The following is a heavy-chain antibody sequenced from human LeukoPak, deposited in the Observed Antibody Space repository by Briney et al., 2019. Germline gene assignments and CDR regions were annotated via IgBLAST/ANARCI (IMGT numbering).Heavy chain of an antibody. CDR3: AADGEAHDAFDI. CDR1: GFTFTSSA. V-gene: IGHV1-58*01. CDR2: IVVGSGNT. J-gene: IGHJ3*02. Sequence: SVRVSCKASGFTFTSSAVQWVRQARGQRLEWIGWIVVGSGNTNYAQKFQERVTITRDMSTSTAYMELSSLRSEDTAVYYCAADGEAHDAFDIWGQGTMVTVSS.